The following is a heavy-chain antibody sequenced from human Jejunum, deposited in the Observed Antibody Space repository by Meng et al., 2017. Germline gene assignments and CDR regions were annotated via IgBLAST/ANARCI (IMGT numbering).Heavy chain of an antibody. V-gene: IGHV4-4*03. CDR2: DWPSGAT. CDR1: SVSTAALFS. CDR3: ARAIRERYFDS. D-gene: IGHD1-14*01. Sequence: VRLPSLGTGLLTPLGPFSLSSFVSSVSTAALFSSTWPRRAPGKCLEWIGEDWPSGATYYNPSLSSRITISIDTSNNQFSLEVAFLTAADTAVYYCARAIRERYFDSWGQGTLVTVSS. J-gene: IGHJ4*02.